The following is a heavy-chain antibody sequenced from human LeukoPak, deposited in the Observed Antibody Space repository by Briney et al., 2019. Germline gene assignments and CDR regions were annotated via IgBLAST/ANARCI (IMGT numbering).Heavy chain of an antibody. CDR2: ISSSSSYI. CDR1: GFTFSSYS. V-gene: IGHV3-21*01. CDR3: ARAQYGMDV. J-gene: IGHJ6*02. Sequence: GGSLRLSCAASGFTFSSYSMNWVRQAPGKGLEWVSSISSSSSYIYYVDSVKGRFTISRDNAKNSLYLQMNSLRAEDTAVYYCARAQYGMDVWGQGTTVTVSS.